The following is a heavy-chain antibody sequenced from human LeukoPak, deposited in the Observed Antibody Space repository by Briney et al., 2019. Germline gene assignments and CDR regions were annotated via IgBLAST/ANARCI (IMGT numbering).Heavy chain of an antibody. J-gene: IGHJ4*02. Sequence: GGSLRLSCAASGFTFSSYAMSWVRQAPGKGLEWVSAISASGGSTYYADSVKGRFTISRDNSKNTLYLQMNSLRAEDTAVYYCAKVIWFGELFFDYWGQGTLITVSS. CDR2: ISASGGST. V-gene: IGHV3-23*01. D-gene: IGHD3-10*01. CDR3: AKVIWFGELFFDY. CDR1: GFTFSSYA.